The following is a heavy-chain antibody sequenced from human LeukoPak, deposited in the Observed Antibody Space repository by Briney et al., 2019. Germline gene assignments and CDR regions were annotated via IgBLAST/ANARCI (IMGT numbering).Heavy chain of an antibody. CDR2: VSYSGRA. J-gene: IGHJ3*02. CDR3: ARHQATVTTLRPMPFDI. Sequence: SETLSLTCTVSGDSISTTPYYWGWIRQPPGKGLEWIGSVSYSGRAFYNPSLKSRVTISVDTSKNQFSLKLSSVTAADTAVYYCARHQATVTTLRPMPFDIWGQGTMVTVSS. V-gene: IGHV4-39*01. D-gene: IGHD4-17*01. CDR1: GDSISTTPYY.